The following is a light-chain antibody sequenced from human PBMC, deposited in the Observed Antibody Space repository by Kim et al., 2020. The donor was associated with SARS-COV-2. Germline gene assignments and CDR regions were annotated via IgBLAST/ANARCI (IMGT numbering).Light chain of an antibody. CDR2: QNY. Sequence: GTTGKTASIPCSAEKVDDRYVSWYQQKAGQSPVLVVYQNYKRPSGIPERFSGSSSGNTATLTISETQSMDEADYYCQAWDRTTVVFGGGTQLTVL. V-gene: IGLV3-1*01. J-gene: IGLJ2*01. CDR1: KVDDRY. CDR3: QAWDRTTVV.